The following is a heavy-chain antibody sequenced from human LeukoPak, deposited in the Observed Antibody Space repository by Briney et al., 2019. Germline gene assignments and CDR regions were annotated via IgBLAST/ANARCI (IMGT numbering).Heavy chain of an antibody. Sequence: PGGSLRLSCAASGFTFDGYAMHWVRQAPGKGLEWVSGISWNSGSIGYADSVKGRFTISRDNAKNSLYLQMNSLRAEDTALYYCAKQSPYSGSLPDAFDIWGQGTMVTVSS. J-gene: IGHJ3*02. CDR3: AKQSPYSGSLPDAFDI. CDR2: ISWNSGSI. CDR1: GFTFDGYA. D-gene: IGHD1-26*01. V-gene: IGHV3-9*01.